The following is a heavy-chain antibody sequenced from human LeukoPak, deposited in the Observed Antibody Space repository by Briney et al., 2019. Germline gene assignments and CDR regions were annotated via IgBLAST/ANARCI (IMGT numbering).Heavy chain of an antibody. CDR3: AKEAYYDRGDYNNGGDGAFDI. V-gene: IGHV3-30*18. CDR1: GFTFNNYD. J-gene: IGHJ3*02. D-gene: IGHD3-22*01. CDR2: ISYDGSYK. Sequence: GGSLSLSCAASGFTFNNYDMHRVRQAPGKGLERVAGISYDGSYKYYADSVKGRFTISRDSSKNTLYLQMNSLRAEDTAVYYCAKEAYYDRGDYNNGGDGAFDIWGQGTMVTVSS.